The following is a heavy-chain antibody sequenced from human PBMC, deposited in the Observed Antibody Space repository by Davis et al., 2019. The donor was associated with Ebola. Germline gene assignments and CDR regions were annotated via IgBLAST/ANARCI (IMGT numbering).Heavy chain of an antibody. CDR1: GGSISSSSYY. D-gene: IGHD6-13*01. V-gene: IGHV4-39*01. CDR2: IYYSGST. Sequence: SETLSLTCTVSGGSISSSSYYWGWIRQPPGKGLEWIGSIYYSGSTYYNPSLKSRVTISVDTSKNQFSLKLSSVTAADTAVYYCASPGYSSSWPNFDYWGQGTLVTVSS. J-gene: IGHJ4*02. CDR3: ASPGYSSSWPNFDY.